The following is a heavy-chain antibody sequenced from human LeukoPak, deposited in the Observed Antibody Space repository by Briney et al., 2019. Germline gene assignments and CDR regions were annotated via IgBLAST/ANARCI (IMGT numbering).Heavy chain of an antibody. Sequence: YPSETLSLTCTVSGGSISSYYWSWLRQPPGKGLEWMGYIYYSGSTNYNPSLKSRVTISVDTSKNHFSLKLRSVTAADTAVYYCARVTGYMIEDYFDYWGQGTLLTVSS. D-gene: IGHD3-9*01. CDR3: ARVTGYMIEDYFDY. V-gene: IGHV4-59*01. CDR2: IYYSGST. J-gene: IGHJ4*02. CDR1: GGSISSYY.